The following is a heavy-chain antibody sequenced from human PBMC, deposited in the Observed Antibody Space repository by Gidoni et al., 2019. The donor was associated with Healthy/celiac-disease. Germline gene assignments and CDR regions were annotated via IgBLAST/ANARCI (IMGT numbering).Heavy chain of an antibody. Sequence: EVQLVESGGGLVKPGGSLRLSCAASGCTFSNAWMSWVRPAPGKGLEWVGRIKSKTDGGTPDYSAPVKGRFTISRYYSKHTLYLQMNSLKTEDPAVYYCTTEAGATHFDYWGQGTLVTVSS. CDR2: IKSKTDGGTP. D-gene: IGHD1-26*01. CDR3: TTEAGATHFDY. CDR1: GCTFSNAW. V-gene: IGHV3-15*01. J-gene: IGHJ4*02.